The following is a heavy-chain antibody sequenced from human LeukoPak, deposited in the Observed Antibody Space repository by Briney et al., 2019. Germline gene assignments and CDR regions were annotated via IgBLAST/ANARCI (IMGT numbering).Heavy chain of an antibody. V-gene: IGHV3-21*01. D-gene: IGHD1-26*01. J-gene: IGHJ6*02. Sequence: GGSLRLSCAASGFTFSSYSMNWVRQAPGKGLEWVSSISSSSSYIYYADSVKGRFTISRDNAKNSLYLQMNSLRAEDTAVYYCARVKGAKDYYYGMDVWGQGTTVTVSS. CDR3: ARVKGAKDYYYGMDV. CDR1: GFTFSSYS. CDR2: ISSSSSYI.